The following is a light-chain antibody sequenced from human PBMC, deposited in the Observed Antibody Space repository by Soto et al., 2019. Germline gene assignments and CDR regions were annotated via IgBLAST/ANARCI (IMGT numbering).Light chain of an antibody. CDR1: SGHSYYA. CDR3: QTWGTGSVV. V-gene: IGLV4-69*01. Sequence: QTVVTQSPSASASLGASVKLTCTLSSGHSYYAIAWHQQQPEKGPRYLMKLNSDGSHTKGDGIPDRFSGSSSGAERYLTISSLQSEDEADYYCQTWGTGSVVFGGGTKLTVL. J-gene: IGLJ2*01. CDR2: LNSDGSH.